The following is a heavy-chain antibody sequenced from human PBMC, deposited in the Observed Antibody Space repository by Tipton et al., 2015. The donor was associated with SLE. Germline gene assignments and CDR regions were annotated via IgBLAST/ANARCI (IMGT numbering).Heavy chain of an antibody. V-gene: IGHV3-30*04. D-gene: IGHD3-10*01. CDR1: GFTFGDYA. Sequence: SLRLSCAPSGFTFGDYAMSWVRQAPGRGLEWVAVVWYDGSHRYYADSVEGRFTISRDNSKNTLYLQMNSLRAEDTAVYYCARALLWFGDHMDVWGKGTTVTVSS. CDR3: ARALLWFGDHMDV. J-gene: IGHJ6*03. CDR2: VWYDGSHR.